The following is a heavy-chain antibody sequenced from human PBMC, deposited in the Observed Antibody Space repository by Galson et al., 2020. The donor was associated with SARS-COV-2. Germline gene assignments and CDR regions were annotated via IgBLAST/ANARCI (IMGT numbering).Heavy chain of an antibody. D-gene: IGHD3-22*01. Sequence: GESLKISCAASGFTFSSYGMHWVRQAPGKGLEWVAVIWYDGSNKYYADSVKGRFTISRDNSKNTLYLQMNSLRAEDTAVYYCARDTYYYDSSGYIFHSYYYYGMDVWGQGTTVTVSS. J-gene: IGHJ6*02. V-gene: IGHV3-33*01. CDR1: GFTFSSYG. CDR3: ARDTYYYDSSGYIFHSYYYYGMDV. CDR2: IWYDGSNK.